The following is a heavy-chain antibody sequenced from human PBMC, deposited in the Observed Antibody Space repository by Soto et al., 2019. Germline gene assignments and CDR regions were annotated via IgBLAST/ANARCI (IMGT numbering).Heavy chain of an antibody. Sequence: QVQLVQSGAEVKKPGASVKVSCKVSGYTLTELSMHWVRQAPGKGLEWMGGFDPEDGETIYAQKFQGRVTMTEDTSTDIAYMELSSLRSEDTAVYYCATNQAPYYDYIWGSYRYPRTYYFDYWGQGTLVTVSS. CDR2: FDPEDGET. CDR3: ATNQAPYYDYIWGSYRYPRTYYFDY. CDR1: GYTLTELS. D-gene: IGHD3-16*02. J-gene: IGHJ4*02. V-gene: IGHV1-24*01.